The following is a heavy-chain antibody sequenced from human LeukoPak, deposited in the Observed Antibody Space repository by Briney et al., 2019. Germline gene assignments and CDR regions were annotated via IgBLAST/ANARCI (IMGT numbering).Heavy chain of an antibody. Sequence: ASVKVSCKASGGTFTSYAISWVRQAPGQGLEWMGGIIPIFGTANYAQKFQGRVTITADESASTAYMGLSSLRSEDTAVYYCARELYGSGSYPLDYWGQGTLVTVSS. CDR1: GGTFTSYA. V-gene: IGHV1-69*13. CDR3: ARELYGSGSYPLDY. J-gene: IGHJ4*02. D-gene: IGHD3-10*01. CDR2: IIPIFGTA.